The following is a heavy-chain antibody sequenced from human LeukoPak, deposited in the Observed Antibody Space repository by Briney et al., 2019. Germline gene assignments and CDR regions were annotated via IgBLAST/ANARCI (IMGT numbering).Heavy chain of an antibody. CDR2: ISSSSSYI. CDR3: ARGPIASIDY. J-gene: IGHJ4*02. CDR1: GFTFSSYS. V-gene: IGHV3-21*01. Sequence: KAGGSLRLPCAASGFTFSSYSMNWVRQAPGKGLEWVSSISSSSSYIYYADSVKGRFTISRDNAKNSLYLQMNSLRAEDTAVYYCARGPIASIDYWGQGTLVTVSS. D-gene: IGHD6-13*01.